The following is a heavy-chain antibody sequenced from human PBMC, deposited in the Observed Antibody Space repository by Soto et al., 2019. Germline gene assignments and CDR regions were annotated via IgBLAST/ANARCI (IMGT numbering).Heavy chain of an antibody. Sequence: GGSLRLSCAASGFTFSNAWMSWVRQAPGKGLEWVGRIKSKTDGGTTDYAAPVKGRFTISRDDSKNTLYLQMNSLKTEDTAVYYCTTGMAGYYDFWSGYYGDYYYYYMDVWGKGTTVTVSS. V-gene: IGHV3-15*01. CDR3: TTGMAGYYDFWSGYYGDYYYYYMDV. CDR1: GFTFSNAW. CDR2: IKSKTDGGTT. J-gene: IGHJ6*03. D-gene: IGHD3-3*01.